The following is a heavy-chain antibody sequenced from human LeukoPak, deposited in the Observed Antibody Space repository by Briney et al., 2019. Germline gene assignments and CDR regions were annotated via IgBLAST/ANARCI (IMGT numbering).Heavy chain of an antibody. CDR2: ISGSGVNT. CDR1: GFTFSTYA. Sequence: GGSPRLSCAASGFTFSTYAMYWVRQAPGKGLEYVSAISGSGVNTYYANSVKGRFTISRDNSKNTLYLQLGSLRAEDMAVYYCARDSSLGMDWGQGTLVTDSA. CDR3: ARDSSLGMD. D-gene: IGHD1-26*01. V-gene: IGHV3-64*01. J-gene: IGHJ4*02.